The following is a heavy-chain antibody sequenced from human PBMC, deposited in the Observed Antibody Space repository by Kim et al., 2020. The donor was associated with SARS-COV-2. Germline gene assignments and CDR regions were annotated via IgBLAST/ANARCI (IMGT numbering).Heavy chain of an antibody. D-gene: IGHD4-17*01. CDR3: IRAFGDPGC. CDR2: GNNK. J-gene: IGHJ4*02. V-gene: IGHV3-30*02. Sequence: GNNKNYADAVKGRFTISRDNSKNTLYLKMNGLTPEETAGYYCIRAFGDPGCWGQGTLVTVSS.